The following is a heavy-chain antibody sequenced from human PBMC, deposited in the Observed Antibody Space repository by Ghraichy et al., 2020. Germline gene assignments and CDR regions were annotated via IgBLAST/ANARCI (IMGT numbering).Heavy chain of an antibody. CDR1: GFTFSSYA. J-gene: IGHJ4*02. Sequence: GGSLRLSCAASGFTFSSYAMHWVRQAPGKGLEYVSAISSNGGSTYYANSVKGRFTISRDTSNNTLYLQMGSLSAEDMAVYYCARGRGSGWYLGLAYWGQGTLVTVS. V-gene: IGHV3-64*01. CDR3: ARGRGSGWYLGLAY. D-gene: IGHD6-19*01. CDR2: ISSNGGST.